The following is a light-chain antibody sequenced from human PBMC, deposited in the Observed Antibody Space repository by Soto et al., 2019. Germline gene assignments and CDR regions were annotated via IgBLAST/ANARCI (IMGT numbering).Light chain of an antibody. V-gene: IGKV1-39*01. CDR1: QSISTY. CDR3: QQSYSSPPWT. Sequence: DIQMTQSPSSLSASVGDRVTIYCRASQSISTYLNWYQQKPGTAPRLLIYRASSVKSGVPPRFSGSGSGRDFTLTISSLRPEDIAIYFCQQSYSSPPWTFGQGTKVDIK. J-gene: IGKJ1*01. CDR2: RAS.